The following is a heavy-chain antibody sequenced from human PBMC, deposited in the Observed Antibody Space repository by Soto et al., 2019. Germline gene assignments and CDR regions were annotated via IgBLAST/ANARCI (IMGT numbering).Heavy chain of an antibody. J-gene: IGHJ6*02. CDR2: ISGSGGST. D-gene: IGHD6-13*01. Sequence: GGPLPLSFPASVLPFASYSMGGVRTTPGKGLEWVSAISGSGGSTYYADSVKGRFTISRDNSKNTLYLQMNSLRAEDTAVYYCAKDGGKQPNRWYYYYGMYVGGQGTT. V-gene: IGHV3-23*01. CDR1: VLPFASYS. CDR3: AKDGGKQPNRWYYYYGMYV.